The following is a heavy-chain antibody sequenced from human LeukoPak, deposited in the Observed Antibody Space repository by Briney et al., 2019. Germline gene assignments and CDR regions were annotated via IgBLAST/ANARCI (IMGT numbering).Heavy chain of an antibody. D-gene: IGHD2-8*02. CDR2: FDPEDGET. CDR1: GYTLTELS. V-gene: IGHV1-24*01. CDR3: ATALVSRGYYYYYMDV. J-gene: IGHJ6*03. Sequence: ASVKVSCKGSGYTLTELSMHWVRQAPGKGLEWMGGFDPEDGETIYAQKFQGRVTMTEDTSTDTAYMELSSLRSEDTAVYYCATALVSRGYYYYYMDVWGKGTTVTVSS.